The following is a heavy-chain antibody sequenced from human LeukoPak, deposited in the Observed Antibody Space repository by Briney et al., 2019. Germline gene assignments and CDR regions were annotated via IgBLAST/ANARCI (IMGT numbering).Heavy chain of an antibody. CDR3: ARDPYCRGGTCYPAPYYALDV. CDR2: AYRDGST. V-gene: IGHV3-66*01. Sequence: AGGSLRLSCAASGFTISSNYMSWVRQAPGRGLEWVSVAYRDGSTYYADSVKGRFTISRDNSKNTLYLQMNSLRAEDTAVYYCARDPYCRGGTCYPAPYYALDVWGQGTTVTVSS. J-gene: IGHJ6*02. CDR1: GFTISSNY. D-gene: IGHD2-15*01.